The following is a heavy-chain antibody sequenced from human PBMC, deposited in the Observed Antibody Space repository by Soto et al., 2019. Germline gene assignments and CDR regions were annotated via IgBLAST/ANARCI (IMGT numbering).Heavy chain of an antibody. J-gene: IGHJ4*02. Sequence: QVQLQQWGAGLLKPSETLSLTCAVYGGSFSGYYWSWIRQPPGKGLEWIGEINHSGSTNYNPSLKSRVTISVDTSKNQFSLKLSSVTAADTAVYYCANRRRGWFGELHYWGQGTLVTVSS. CDR1: GGSFSGYY. D-gene: IGHD3-10*01. CDR2: INHSGST. CDR3: ANRRRGWFGELHY. V-gene: IGHV4-34*01.